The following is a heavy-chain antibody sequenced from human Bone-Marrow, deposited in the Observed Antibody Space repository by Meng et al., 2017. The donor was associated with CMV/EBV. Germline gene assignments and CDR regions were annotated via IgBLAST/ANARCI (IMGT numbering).Heavy chain of an antibody. D-gene: IGHD3-22*01. J-gene: IGHJ4*02. CDR3: ARQNYYDSSGYYDYFDY. Sequence: SETLSLTCAVSGGSISSSNWWSWVRQPPGKGLEWIGEIYHSGSTNYNPSLKSRVTISVDTSKNQFSLKLSSVTAADTAVYYCARQNYYDSSGYYDYFDYWGQRTLVTVSS. CDR2: IYHSGST. V-gene: IGHV4-4*02. CDR1: GGSISSSNW.